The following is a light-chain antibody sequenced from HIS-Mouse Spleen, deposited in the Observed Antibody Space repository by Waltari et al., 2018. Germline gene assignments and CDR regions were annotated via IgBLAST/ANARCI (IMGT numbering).Light chain of an antibody. CDR1: VLAKKD. CDR2: KDS. V-gene: IGLV3-27*01. J-gene: IGLJ2*01. CDR3: YSAADNSGV. Sequence: SYELTQPSSVPVSPGQTARITCPGDVLAKKDARWSQQKPGQAPVLVICKDSERPSGIPERFSGSSSGTTVTLTISGAQVEDEADYYCYSAADNSGVFGGGTKLTVL.